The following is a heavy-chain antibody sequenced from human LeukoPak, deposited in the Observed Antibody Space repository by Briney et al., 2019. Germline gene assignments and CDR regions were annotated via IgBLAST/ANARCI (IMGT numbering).Heavy chain of an antibody. Sequence: GGSLRLSCAASGFTFSSYAMSWVRQAPGKGLEWVSAISGSGGSTYYADSVKGRFTISRDNSKNTLYLQMNSLRAEDTAVYYCANPRFGELFPLDYWGQGTLVTVSS. CDR2: ISGSGGST. J-gene: IGHJ4*02. D-gene: IGHD3-10*01. CDR3: ANPRFGELFPLDY. CDR1: GFTFSSYA. V-gene: IGHV3-23*01.